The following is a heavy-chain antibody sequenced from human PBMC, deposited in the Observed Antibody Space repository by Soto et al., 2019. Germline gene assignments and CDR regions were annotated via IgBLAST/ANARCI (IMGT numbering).Heavy chain of an antibody. Sequence: GASVKVSCKASGYTLTSYGISWVRQAPGQGLEWMGWISAYNGNTNYAQKLQGRVTMTTDTSTSTAYMELRSLRSDDTAVYYCARSGHLAYYYDSSGPDDAFDIWGQGTMVTVSS. CDR3: ARSGHLAYYYDSSGPDDAFDI. CDR2: ISAYNGNT. D-gene: IGHD3-22*01. CDR1: GYTLTSYG. J-gene: IGHJ3*02. V-gene: IGHV1-18*01.